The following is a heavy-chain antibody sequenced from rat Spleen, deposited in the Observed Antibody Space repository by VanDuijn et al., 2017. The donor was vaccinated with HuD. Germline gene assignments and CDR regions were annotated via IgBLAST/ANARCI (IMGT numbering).Heavy chain of an antibody. CDR2: IWSGGST. D-gene: IGHD1-11*01. V-gene: IGHV2-15*01. J-gene: IGHJ2*01. CDR3: ARERGGGYLDY. Sequence: VQLVESGGGLVQPGRSLKLSCTASGFTFSSYDMAWVRQAPMKGLEWIGAIWSGGSTDYNSALKSRLSISRDTSKSQVLLKMNSLQTEDTAMYFCARERGGGYLDYWGQGVMVTVSS. CDR1: GFTFSSYD.